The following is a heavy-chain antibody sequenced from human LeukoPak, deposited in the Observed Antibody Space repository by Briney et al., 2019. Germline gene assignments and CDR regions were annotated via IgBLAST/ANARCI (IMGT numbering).Heavy chain of an antibody. Sequence: QSGGSLRLSCAASGFTFSSYGMPWVRQAPGKGLEWVAVIWYDGSNKYYADSVKGRFTISRDNSKNTLDLQMYSLRAEDTAVYYCARDRSYDFWSGYSTPDYWGQGTLVTVSS. V-gene: IGHV3-33*01. CDR2: IWYDGSNK. D-gene: IGHD3-3*01. CDR1: GFTFSSYG. CDR3: ARDRSYDFWSGYSTPDY. J-gene: IGHJ4*02.